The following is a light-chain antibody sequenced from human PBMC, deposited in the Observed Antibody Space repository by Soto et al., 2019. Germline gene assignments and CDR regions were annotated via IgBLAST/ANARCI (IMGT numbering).Light chain of an antibody. CDR3: HQYGRSPLMFT. CDR2: GAS. CDR1: QNVDSNF. J-gene: IGKJ2*01. V-gene: IGKV3-20*01. Sequence: ENVLTQSPGTLSLSPGERATLSCRASQNVDSNFLAWYQQKPGQAPRLLIYGASTRAAGVPDRFSGSGSGTDFTLTITRLEPEDFAVYYCHQYGRSPLMFTFGQGTKLGVK.